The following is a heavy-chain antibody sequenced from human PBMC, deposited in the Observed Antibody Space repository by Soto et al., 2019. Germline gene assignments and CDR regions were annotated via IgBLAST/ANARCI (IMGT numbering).Heavy chain of an antibody. CDR3: ARSSSGTTYYYYGMDV. CDR2: IYPGDSDT. CDR1: GYSFTSYW. V-gene: IGHV5-51*01. Sequence: GESLKISCNGSGYSFTSYWIGWVRQMPGKGLEWMGIIYPGDSDTRYSPSFQGQVTISADKSISTAYLQWSSLTASDTAMYCCARSSSGTTYYYYGMDVWGQGTTVTVSS. D-gene: IGHD1-7*01. J-gene: IGHJ6*02.